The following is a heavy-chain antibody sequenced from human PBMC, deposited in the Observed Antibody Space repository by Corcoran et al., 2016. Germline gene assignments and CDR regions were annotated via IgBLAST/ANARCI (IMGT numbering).Heavy chain of an antibody. D-gene: IGHD6-13*01. J-gene: IGHJ6*02. Sequence: QVQLVESGGGVVQPGRSLRLYCAASGFTFSSYGMHWVRQAPGKGLEWVAVIWYDGSNKYYADSVKGRFTISRDNSKNTLYLQMHSLRAEDTAVYYCAREESAGAYYYYGMDVWGQGTTVTVSS. V-gene: IGHV3-33*01. CDR3: AREESAGAYYYYGMDV. CDR1: GFTFSSYG. CDR2: IWYDGSNK.